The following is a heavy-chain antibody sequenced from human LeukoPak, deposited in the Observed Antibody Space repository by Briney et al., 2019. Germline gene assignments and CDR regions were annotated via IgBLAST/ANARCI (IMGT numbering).Heavy chain of an antibody. CDR1: GYTFTSYD. D-gene: IGHD3-10*01. CDR2: MNPNSGNT. Sequence: ASVKVSCKASGYTFTSYDINWVRQATGQGLEWMGWMNPNSGNTGYAQKFQGRFTMTRNTSISTAYMELSSLRSEDTAVYYCARRSRLWFGSRHYYGMDVWGQGTTVTVSS. J-gene: IGHJ6*02. V-gene: IGHV1-8*01. CDR3: ARRSRLWFGSRHYYGMDV.